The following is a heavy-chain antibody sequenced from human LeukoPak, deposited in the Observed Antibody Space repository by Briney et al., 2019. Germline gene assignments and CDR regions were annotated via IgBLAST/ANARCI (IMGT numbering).Heavy chain of an antibody. CDR3: AAGGGNTFNP. J-gene: IGHJ6*02. CDR2: FTGSDGNI. CDR1: GSTFSSQA. V-gene: IGHV3-23*01. D-gene: IGHD1/OR15-1a*01. Sequence: GGSLRLSCAASGSTFSSQALSWVRQAPGKGLEWVSSFTGSDGNIHYADSVKGRFTLSRDSSKETMYLQMISLRADDTATYYCAAGGGNTFNPWGQGTTVTVSS.